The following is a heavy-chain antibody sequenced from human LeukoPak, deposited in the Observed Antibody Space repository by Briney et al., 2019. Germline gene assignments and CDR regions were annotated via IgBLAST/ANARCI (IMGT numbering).Heavy chain of an antibody. CDR1: GFTFRSYT. CDR2: ISGSGGST. Sequence: PGGSLRLSCAASGFTFRSYTMNWVRQAPGKGLEWVSAISGSGGSTYYADSVKGRFTISRDNSKNTLYLQMNSLRAEDTAVYYRAKDLRVGATPVDYWGQGTLVTVSS. D-gene: IGHD1-26*01. V-gene: IGHV3-23*01. CDR3: AKDLRVGATPVDY. J-gene: IGHJ4*02.